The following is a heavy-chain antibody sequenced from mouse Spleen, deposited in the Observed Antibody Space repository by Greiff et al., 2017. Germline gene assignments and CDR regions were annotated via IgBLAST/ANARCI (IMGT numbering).Heavy chain of an antibody. D-gene: IGHD1-1*01. V-gene: IGHV2-9*02. Sequence: VKLMESGPGLVAPSQSLSITCTVSGFSLTSYGVHWVRQPPGKGLEWLGVIWAGGSTNYNSALMSRLSISNDNSKSQVFLKMNSLQTDDTAMYYWARESPPGSSHFDYWGQGTTLTVSS. J-gene: IGHJ2*01. CDR3: ARESPPGSSHFDY. CDR1: GFSLTSYG. CDR2: IWAGGST.